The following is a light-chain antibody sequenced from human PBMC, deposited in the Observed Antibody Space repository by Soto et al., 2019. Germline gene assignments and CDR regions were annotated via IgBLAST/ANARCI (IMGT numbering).Light chain of an antibody. J-gene: IGLJ2*01. CDR1: SSNIGSNY. V-gene: IGLV1-47*01. CDR2: RNN. Sequence: QSVLTQPPSASGTPGQRVTISCSGSSSNIGSNYVYWYQQLQGTAPKLLIYRNNQRPSGVPDRFSGSKSGTSASLAISGLRSEDEADYYCAAWDDSLSGVVFGGGTNLTVL. CDR3: AAWDDSLSGVV.